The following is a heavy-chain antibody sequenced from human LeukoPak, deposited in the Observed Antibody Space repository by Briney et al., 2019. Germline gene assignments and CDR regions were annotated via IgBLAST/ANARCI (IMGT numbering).Heavy chain of an antibody. CDR2: ICTSGDCT. CDR1: GFTFKNYG. V-gene: IGHV3-23*01. CDR3: AKDFGGAGSYYCPFDS. J-gene: IGHJ4*02. Sequence: GGTLRLSCAASGFTFKNYGMSWVRQAPGKGLEWVSAICTSGDCTYYGDSVKGRFTIPRDNFKNTVYLQMNSLRAEDTAVYYCAKDFGGAGSYYCPFDSWGQGTLVTVSS. D-gene: IGHD3-10*01.